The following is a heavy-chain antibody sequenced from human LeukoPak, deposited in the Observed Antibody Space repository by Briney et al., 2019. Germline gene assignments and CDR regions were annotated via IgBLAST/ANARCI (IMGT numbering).Heavy chain of an antibody. CDR2: IYYSGST. Sequence: SETLSLTCTVSGGSISSYYWSWIRQPPGKGLEWIGYIYYSGSTNYNPSLKSRVTISVDTSKNQFSLKLSSVTAADTAVYYCARRRWGRVTTALDYWGQGTLVTVSS. J-gene: IGHJ4*02. CDR3: ARRRWGRVTTALDY. V-gene: IGHV4-59*08. D-gene: IGHD4-11*01. CDR1: GGSISSYY.